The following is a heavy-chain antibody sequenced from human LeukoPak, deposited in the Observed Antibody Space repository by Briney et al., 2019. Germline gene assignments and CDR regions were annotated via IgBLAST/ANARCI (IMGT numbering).Heavy chain of an antibody. Sequence: SETLSLTCAVYGGSFSGYYWSWIRQPPGKGLEWIGSIYYSGTTHYNPSLKSRVTIAVDTSKNQFSLKLSSVTAADTAVYYCARGSLWSGYSNWFDPWGQGTLVTVSS. CDR1: GGSFSGYY. J-gene: IGHJ5*02. V-gene: IGHV4-34*01. CDR2: IYYSGTT. D-gene: IGHD3-3*01. CDR3: ARGSLWSGYSNWFDP.